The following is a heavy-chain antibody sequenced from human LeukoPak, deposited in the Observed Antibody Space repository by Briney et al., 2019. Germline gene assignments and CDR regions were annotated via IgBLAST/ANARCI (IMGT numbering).Heavy chain of an antibody. Sequence: GESLNISCKGSGYSFTSYWIGWVRQMPGKGLEWMGIIYPRDSDTRYSPSFQGQVTISADKSIATAYLQWSSLKASDTAMYYCARNSYNSGWYFDFWGQGTLVSVSS. J-gene: IGHJ4*02. CDR3: ARNSYNSGWYFDF. CDR1: GYSFTSYW. CDR2: IYPRDSDT. D-gene: IGHD6-19*01. V-gene: IGHV5-51*01.